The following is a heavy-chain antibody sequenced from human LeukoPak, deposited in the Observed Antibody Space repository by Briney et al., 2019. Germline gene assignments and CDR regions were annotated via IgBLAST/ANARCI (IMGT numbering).Heavy chain of an antibody. V-gene: IGHV3-33*01. D-gene: IGHD2-21*01. J-gene: IGHJ3*02. CDR2: IWYDGSNK. CDR3: AREFVTRGAFDI. Sequence: GRSLRLSCAASGFTFSSYGMHWVRQAPGKGLEWVAVIWYDGSNKYYADSVKGRFTISRDNSKNTLNLQMNSLRAEDTAVYYCAREFVTRGAFDIWGQGTMVTVSS. CDR1: GFTFSSYG.